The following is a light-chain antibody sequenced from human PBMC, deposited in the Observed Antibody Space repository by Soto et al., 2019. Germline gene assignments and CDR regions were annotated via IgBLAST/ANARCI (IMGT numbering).Light chain of an antibody. CDR2: EAN. J-gene: IGLJ1*01. V-gene: IGLV2-8*01. CDR3: SSYAGNNNYV. CDR1: SSDVGGYNY. Sequence: QSALTQPPPASGSPGQSVAISCTGTSSDVGGYNYVSWYQLHPSKAPKLMIYEANLRPSGVPDRFSGSKSGNTASLTVSGLQAEDEADYYCSSYAGNNNYVFGTGTKVTVL.